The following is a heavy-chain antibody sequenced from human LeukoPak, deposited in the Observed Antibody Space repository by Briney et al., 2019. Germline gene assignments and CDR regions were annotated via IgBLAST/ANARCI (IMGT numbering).Heavy chain of an antibody. D-gene: IGHD6-19*01. CDR2: IRTKPGSYAT. CDR1: GFIFSDSV. J-gene: IGHJ4*01. Sequence: GGSLRLSCAASGFIFSDSVMFWVRQASGKGLEWDGRIRTKPGSYATTYAASVKDRFTISRDDSKNMAYLQMNSLKTEDTAVYYCTRAVSGTWGFDLWGHGILVTVSS. V-gene: IGHV3-73*01. CDR3: TRAVSGTWGFDL.